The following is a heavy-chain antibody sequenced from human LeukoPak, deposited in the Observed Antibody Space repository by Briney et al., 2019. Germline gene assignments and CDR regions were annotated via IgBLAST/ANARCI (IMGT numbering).Heavy chain of an antibody. Sequence: GASVKVSCKASGYTFTSYGISWVRQAPGQGLEWMGWISAYNGNTNYAQKLQGRVTMTTDTSTSTAYTELRSLRSDDTAVYYCARDKWLRFGEWISDNRIMGIGFDPWGQGTLVTVSS. D-gene: IGHD5-12*01. CDR2: ISAYNGNT. CDR3: ARDKWLRFGEWISDNRIMGIGFDP. CDR1: GYTFTSYG. J-gene: IGHJ5*02. V-gene: IGHV1-18*01.